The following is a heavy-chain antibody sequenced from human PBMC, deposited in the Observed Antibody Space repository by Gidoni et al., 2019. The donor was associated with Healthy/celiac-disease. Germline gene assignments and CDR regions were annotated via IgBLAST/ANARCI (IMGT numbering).Heavy chain of an antibody. Sequence: QVQLVVSGGGLVKPGVSLRLSCAASGSTFRDYYMSWIRQAPGKGLEWVSYISSSSSYTNYADSVKGRFTISRDNAKNSLYLQMNSLRAEDTAVYYCARDRASSGWYAGRDAFDIWGQGTMVTVSS. J-gene: IGHJ3*02. CDR1: GSTFRDYY. V-gene: IGHV3-11*05. D-gene: IGHD6-19*01. CDR3: ARDRASSGWYAGRDAFDI. CDR2: ISSSSSYT.